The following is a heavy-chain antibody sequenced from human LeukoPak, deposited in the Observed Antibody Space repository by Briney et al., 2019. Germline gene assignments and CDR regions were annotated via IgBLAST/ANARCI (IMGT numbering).Heavy chain of an antibody. CDR3: ARVGQLRYFDWSDAFDI. V-gene: IGHV1-8*01. J-gene: IGHJ3*02. Sequence: ASVKVSCKASGYTFTSYDINWVRQATGQGLEWMGWMNPNSGNTGYAQKFQGRVTMTRNTSISTAYMELSSLRSEDTAVYYCARVGQLRYFDWSDAFDIWGQGTMVTVSS. CDR2: MNPNSGNT. D-gene: IGHD3-9*01. CDR1: GYTFTSYD.